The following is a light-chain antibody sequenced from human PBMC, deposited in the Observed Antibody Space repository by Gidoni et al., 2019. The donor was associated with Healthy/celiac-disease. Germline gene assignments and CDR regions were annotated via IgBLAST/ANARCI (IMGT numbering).Light chain of an antibody. Sequence: QSALTQPPSVSGSPGQSVTISCTGTSSDVGSYNRVSWYQQPPGTAPKLMIYEVSNRPSGVPDRFSGSKSGNTASLTISGLQAEDEADYYCSLYTSSSTLLYVFGTGTKVTVL. V-gene: IGLV2-18*01. CDR3: SLYTSSSTLLYV. CDR2: EVS. CDR1: SSDVGSYNR. J-gene: IGLJ1*01.